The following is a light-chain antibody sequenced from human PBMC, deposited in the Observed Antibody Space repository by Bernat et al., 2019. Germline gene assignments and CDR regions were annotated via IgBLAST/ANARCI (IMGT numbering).Light chain of an antibody. CDR2: KDT. Sequence: SYELTQPPSVSVSPGQTARITCSGDSLPSQYICWYQQKPGQAPLLVIYKDTERLSGIPERFSASTSGTTVTLIISGVQAEDEADYYCLSSDSGGTWVFGGGTKLTVV. CDR1: SLPSQY. J-gene: IGLJ3*02. CDR3: LSSDSGGTWV. V-gene: IGLV3-25*03.